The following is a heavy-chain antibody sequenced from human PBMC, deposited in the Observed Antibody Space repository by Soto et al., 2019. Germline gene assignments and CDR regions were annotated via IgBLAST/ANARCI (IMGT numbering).Heavy chain of an antibody. D-gene: IGHD6-13*01. CDR1: GGSISSYY. J-gene: IGHJ3*02. CDR3: ARRYSSAFDI. CDR2: IYYRGST. V-gene: IGHV4-59*08. Sequence: SETLSLTCTVSGGSISSYYWSWIRQPPGKGLEWIGYIYYRGSTNYNPSLKSRVTISVDTSKNQFSLKLSSVTAADTAVYYCARRYSSAFDIWGQGTMVTVSS.